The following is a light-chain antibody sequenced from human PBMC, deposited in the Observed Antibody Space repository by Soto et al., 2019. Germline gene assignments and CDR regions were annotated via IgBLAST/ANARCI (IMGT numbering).Light chain of an antibody. Sequence: QSVLTQPASVSGSPGQSTTISCTGTSSDVGGYNYVSWYQQHPGKAPKLMIYEVSNRPSGVSNRFSGSKSGNTASLTISGLQAEDEADYYCSSYTSSSHYVFGTGTKVTVL. CDR2: EVS. V-gene: IGLV2-14*01. CDR1: SSDVGGYNY. CDR3: SSYTSSSHYV. J-gene: IGLJ1*01.